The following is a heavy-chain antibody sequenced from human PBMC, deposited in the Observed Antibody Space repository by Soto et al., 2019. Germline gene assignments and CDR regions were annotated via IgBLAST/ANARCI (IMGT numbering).Heavy chain of an antibody. Sequence: GGSLRLSCAASGFTFSRYGMSWVRQAPGKGLEWVSAISGSGGSTYYADSVKGRFTISRDNSKNTLYLQMNSLRAEDTAVYYCAKDRGNYYGSGSYPTSFDYWGQRTLVTVSS. CDR2: ISGSGGST. D-gene: IGHD3-10*01. CDR1: GFTFSRYG. J-gene: IGHJ4*02. V-gene: IGHV3-23*01. CDR3: AKDRGNYYGSGSYPTSFDY.